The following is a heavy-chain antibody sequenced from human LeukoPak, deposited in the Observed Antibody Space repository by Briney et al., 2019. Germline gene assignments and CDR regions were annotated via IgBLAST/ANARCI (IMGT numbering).Heavy chain of an antibody. CDR2: INSDGSST. Sequence: GGSLRLSCAASGFAFNHAWMSWVRQPPGKGLVWVSRINSDGSSTSYADAVKGRFTISRDNAKNTLYLRMNSLRAEDTAVYYCARGGLTGTTIPYFDYWGQGTLVTVSS. CDR1: GFAFNHAW. CDR3: ARGGLTGTTIPYFDY. D-gene: IGHD1-7*01. V-gene: IGHV3-74*01. J-gene: IGHJ4*02.